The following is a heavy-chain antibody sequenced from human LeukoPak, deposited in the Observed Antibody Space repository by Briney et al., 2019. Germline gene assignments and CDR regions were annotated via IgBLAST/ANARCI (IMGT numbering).Heavy chain of an antibody. D-gene: IGHD3-16*01. CDR2: FNGGGGST. V-gene: IGHV3-23*01. CDR1: GFTFSSYA. CDR3: AKQSILITGRDDALDI. J-gene: IGHJ3*02. Sequence: GGSLRLSCAVSGFTFSSYAMGWVRQPPGKGLEWVSVFNGGGGSTYYADSVKGRFTISRDNSKITLYLQMISLRAEDTAAYYCAKQSILITGRDDALDICGQGAIVIVSS.